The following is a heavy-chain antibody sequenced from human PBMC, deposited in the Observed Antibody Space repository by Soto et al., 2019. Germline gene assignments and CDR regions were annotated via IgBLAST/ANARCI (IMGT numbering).Heavy chain of an antibody. CDR3: ARDPQYYGDFGGVDY. J-gene: IGHJ4*02. D-gene: IGHD4-17*01. Sequence: QVQLVESGGGVVQPGRSLRLSCAASEFTFSSYAMHWVRQAPGKGLEWVAVISYDGSTKYYADSVKGRFTISRDNSKNTLYLQMNSLGTEDTAVYYCARDPQYYGDFGGVDYWGQGTLVTVSS. V-gene: IGHV3-30*01. CDR2: ISYDGSTK. CDR1: EFTFSSYA.